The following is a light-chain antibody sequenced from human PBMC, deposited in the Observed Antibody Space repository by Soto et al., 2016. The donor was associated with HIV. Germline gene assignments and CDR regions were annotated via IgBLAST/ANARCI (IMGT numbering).Light chain of an antibody. V-gene: IGLV3-1*01. Sequence: SYELTQPPSVSVSPGQTASITCSGDKLGGKYASWYQQKPGQSPVVVIYQDDKRPSGMSERFSGFNSGNTATLTISGTQAMDEADYYCQAWDSSTALYVFGTGTKVTVL. J-gene: IGLJ1*01. CDR2: QDD. CDR3: QAWDSSTALYV. CDR1: KLGGKY.